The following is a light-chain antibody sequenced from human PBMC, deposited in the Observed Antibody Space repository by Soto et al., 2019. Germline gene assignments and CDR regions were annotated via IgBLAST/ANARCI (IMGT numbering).Light chain of an antibody. V-gene: IGKV1D-8*03. CDR3: QQYNSYSWK. J-gene: IGKJ1*01. CDR2: AAS. Sequence: VIWMTQSPSFLSASTGDRVTISCHMSQGISSYLAWYQQKPGKAPELLIYAASTLQSGVPSRFSGSGSGTEFTLTISSLQPDDFATYYCQQYNSYSWKCGQGTKGDIK. CDR1: QGISSY.